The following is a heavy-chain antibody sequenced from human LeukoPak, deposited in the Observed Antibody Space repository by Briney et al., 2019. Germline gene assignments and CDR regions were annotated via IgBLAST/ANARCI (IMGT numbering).Heavy chain of an antibody. J-gene: IGHJ4*02. CDR3: ARRGIAARSKDSPRVEY. Sequence: PSETLSLTCTVSGGSISSSSYYWGWIRQPPGKGLEWIGSIYYSGSTYYNPSLKSRVTISVDTSKNQFSLKLSSVTAADTAVYYCARRGIAARSKDSPRVEYWGQGTLVTVSS. V-gene: IGHV4-39*01. CDR2: IYYSGST. CDR1: GGSISSSSYY. D-gene: IGHD6-6*01.